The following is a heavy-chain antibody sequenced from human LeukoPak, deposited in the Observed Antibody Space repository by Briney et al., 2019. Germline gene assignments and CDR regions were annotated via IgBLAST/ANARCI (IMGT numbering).Heavy chain of an antibody. CDR1: GVSISSYY. Sequence: PSETLSLTCTVSGVSISSYYWSWIRQPAGKGLEWIGRIYTSGSTNYNPSLKSRITMSVDTSKNQFSLKLTSVTAADTAVYFCARLEYCSGGSCYGDYWGQGILATVSS. V-gene: IGHV4-4*07. CDR2: IYTSGST. J-gene: IGHJ4*02. CDR3: ARLEYCSGGSCYGDY. D-gene: IGHD2-15*01.